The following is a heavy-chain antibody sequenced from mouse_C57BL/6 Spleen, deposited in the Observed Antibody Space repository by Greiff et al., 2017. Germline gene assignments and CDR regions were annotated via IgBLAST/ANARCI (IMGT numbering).Heavy chain of an antibody. Sequence: EVMLVASEGGLVQPGSSMKLSCTASGFTFSDYYMAWVRQVPEKGLEWVANINYDGSSTYYLDSLKSRFIISRDNAKNILYLQMSSLKSEDTATYYCARDDSSGPFAYWGQGTLVTVSA. CDR2: INYDGSST. V-gene: IGHV5-16*01. D-gene: IGHD3-2*02. J-gene: IGHJ3*01. CDR3: ARDDSSGPFAY. CDR1: GFTFSDYY.